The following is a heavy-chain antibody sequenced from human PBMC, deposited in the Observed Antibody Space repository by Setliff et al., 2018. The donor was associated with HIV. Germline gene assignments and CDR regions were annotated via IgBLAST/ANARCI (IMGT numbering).Heavy chain of an antibody. J-gene: IGHJ5*02. CDR2: IYHSEGP. CDR1: GYSISSGYY. Sequence: LSLTCAVSGYSISSGYYWGWIRQPPGKGLEWIGSIYHSEGPYYNPSLKSRVTISVDTSKNQFSLKLSSVTASDTAVYYCARILRLNWFDPWGQGTLFTVSS. V-gene: IGHV4-38-2*01. CDR3: ARILRLNWFDP.